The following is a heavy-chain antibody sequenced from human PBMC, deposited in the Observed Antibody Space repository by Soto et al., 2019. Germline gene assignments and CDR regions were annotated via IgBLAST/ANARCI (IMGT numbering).Heavy chain of an antibody. V-gene: IGHV4-31*03. CDR3: ARDANNWFDS. CDR2: IYYSGST. CDR1: GGSISSGGYY. J-gene: IGHJ5*01. Sequence: PSETLSLTCTVSGGSISSGGYYWSWIRQHPGKGLEWIGYIYYSGSTYYNPSLKSRVTISVDTSKNQFSLQLNSVTPEDTALYYCARDANNWFDSWGQGTLVTVSS.